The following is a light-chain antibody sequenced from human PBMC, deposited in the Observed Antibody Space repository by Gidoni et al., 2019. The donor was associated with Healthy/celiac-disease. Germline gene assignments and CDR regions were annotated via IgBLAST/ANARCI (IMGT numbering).Light chain of an antibody. CDR1: QSISSY. J-gene: IGKJ1*01. Sequence: IQMNQSPSSLSASVGDRVTITCRASQSISSYLNWYQQKPGKAPKLLIYAASSLQSGVPSRFSGSGSGTDFTLTISSLQPEDFATYYCQQSYSTPWTFGQGTQVDIK. CDR2: AAS. CDR3: QQSYSTPWT. V-gene: IGKV1-39*01.